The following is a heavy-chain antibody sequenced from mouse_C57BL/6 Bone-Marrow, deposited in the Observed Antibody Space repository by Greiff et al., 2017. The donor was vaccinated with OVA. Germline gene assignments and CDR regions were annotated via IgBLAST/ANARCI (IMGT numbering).Heavy chain of an antibody. V-gene: IGHV1-76*01. D-gene: IGHD2-4*01. CDR2: IYPGSGNT. CDR3: ARGPLYYDYERYWYFDV. Sequence: VQGVESGAELVRPGASVKLSCKASGYTFTDYYINWVKQRPGQGLEWIARIYPGSGNTYYNEKFKGKATLTAEKSSSTAYMQLSSLTSEDSAVYFCARGPLYYDYERYWYFDVWGTGTTVTVSS. CDR1: GYTFTDYY. J-gene: IGHJ1*03.